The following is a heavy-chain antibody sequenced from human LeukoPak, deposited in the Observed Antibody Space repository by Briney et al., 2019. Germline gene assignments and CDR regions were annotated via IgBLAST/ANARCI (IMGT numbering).Heavy chain of an antibody. CDR3: AREDYYYYYMDV. CDR2: IYTSGST. J-gene: IGHJ6*03. Sequence: PSETLSLTCTVSGGSISSGSYYWSWIRQPAGKGLEWIGRIYTSGSTNYNPSLKSRVTISVDTSKNQFSLKLSSVTAADTAVYYCAREDYYYYYMDVWGKGTTVTVSS. V-gene: IGHV4-61*02. CDR1: GGSISSGSYY.